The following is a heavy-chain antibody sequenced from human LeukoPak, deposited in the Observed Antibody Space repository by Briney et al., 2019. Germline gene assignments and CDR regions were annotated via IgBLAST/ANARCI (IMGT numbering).Heavy chain of an antibody. J-gene: IGHJ4*02. Sequence: PSETLSLTCTVSGGSISSSSYYWGWIRQPPGKGLEWIGSIYYSGSTYYNPSLKSRVTISVDTSKNQFSLKLSSVTAADTAVYYCARLGDYVPFVDYWGQGTLVTVSS. CDR3: ARLGDYVPFVDY. D-gene: IGHD4-17*01. CDR1: GGSISSSSYY. V-gene: IGHV4-39*01. CDR2: IYYSGST.